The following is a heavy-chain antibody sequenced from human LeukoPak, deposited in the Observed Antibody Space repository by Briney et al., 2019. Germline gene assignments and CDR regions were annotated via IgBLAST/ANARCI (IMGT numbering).Heavy chain of an antibody. CDR2: INPSGGST. J-gene: IGHJ3*02. CDR3: ARRCLDAFDI. D-gene: IGHD4/OR15-4a*01. Sequence: ASVKDSCKASGYTFTSHYMHWVRQAPGQGLEWMGIINPSGGSTSYAQKFQGRVTMTRDTSTTTVYMELSSLRSEDTAVYYCARRCLDAFDIWGQGTMVTVSS. V-gene: IGHV1-46*01. CDR1: GYTFTSHY.